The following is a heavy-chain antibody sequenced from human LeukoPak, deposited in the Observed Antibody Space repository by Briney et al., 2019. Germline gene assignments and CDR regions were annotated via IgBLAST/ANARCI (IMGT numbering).Heavy chain of an antibody. D-gene: IGHD2-2*01. CDR1: GGSISSYY. J-gene: IGHJ4*02. CDR3: AVGVYCSSTSCTFDY. Sequence: ASETLSLTCTVSGGSISSYYWSWIRQPPGKGPEYIGYIFYSGTTNYNLSLKSRVTISVDTSKSQFSLKLSSVTAADTAVYYCAVGVYCSSTSCTFDYWGQGTLVTVSS. CDR2: IFYSGTT. V-gene: IGHV4-59*08.